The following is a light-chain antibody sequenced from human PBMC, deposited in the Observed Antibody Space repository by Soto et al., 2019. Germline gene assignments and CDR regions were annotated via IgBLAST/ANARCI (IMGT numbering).Light chain of an antibody. CDR2: LGS. CDR1: QSLLHSNGYNY. CDR3: MQALQTPWT. Sequence: DIVVTQSPLSLPVTPGEPASISCRSSQSLLHSNGYNYLDWYLQKPGQSPQLLIYLGSNRASGVPDRFSGSESGTDFTLKISRVEAEDVGVYYCMQALQTPWTFGQGTKVDIK. J-gene: IGKJ1*01. V-gene: IGKV2-28*01.